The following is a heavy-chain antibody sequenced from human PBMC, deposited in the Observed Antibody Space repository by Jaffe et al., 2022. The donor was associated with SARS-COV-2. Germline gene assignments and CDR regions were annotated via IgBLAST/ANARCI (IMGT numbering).Heavy chain of an antibody. CDR3: TTDRGEAALLITTH. J-gene: IGHJ4*02. V-gene: IGHV3-15*01. CDR1: GFPFSNAW. Sequence: EVQLVESGGDLVKPGGSLRLSCAASGFPFSNAWMNWVRQAPGKGLEWVGRIKSKTDGGTTDYAPPVKGRFTISRDDSKDTVYLQMNSLKAEDTAVYYCTTDRGEAALLITTHWGQGTLVTVSS. D-gene: IGHD3-10*01. CDR2: IKSKTDGGTT.